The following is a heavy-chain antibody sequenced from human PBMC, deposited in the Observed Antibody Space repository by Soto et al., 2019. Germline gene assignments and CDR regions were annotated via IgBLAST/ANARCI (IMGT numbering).Heavy chain of an antibody. CDR2: LNHSGST. Sequence: PSETPSLTCAVYGGSFSGYYWTWIRQPPGTGQEWIGELNHSGSTNYNPSLKSRVNISVDTSKNPFSLKLTSVTDADTAVYYCARDKITGLFDYWGQGTPVTVSS. CDR3: ARDKITGLFDY. V-gene: IGHV4-34*01. CDR1: GGSFSGYY. D-gene: IGHD2-8*02. J-gene: IGHJ4*02.